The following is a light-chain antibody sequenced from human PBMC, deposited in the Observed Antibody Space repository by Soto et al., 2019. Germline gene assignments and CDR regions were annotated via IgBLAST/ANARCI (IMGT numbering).Light chain of an antibody. V-gene: IGLV2-23*01. CDR1: SGYVGSYSH. J-gene: IGLJ1*01. CDR3: CSYALSSSYV. CDR2: EGS. Sequence: AQPASLSGAPGQSITLACPGNSGYVGSYSHASWYQQHPGKAPRLIIYEGSKRPSGVSHRFSASRSDKTASLTISGLQAEDEAAYYCCSYALSSSYVFGAGTKVTVL.